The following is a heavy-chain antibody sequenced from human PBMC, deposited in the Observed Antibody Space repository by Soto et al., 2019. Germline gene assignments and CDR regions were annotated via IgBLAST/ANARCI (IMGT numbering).Heavy chain of an antibody. D-gene: IGHD3-10*02. CDR1: GGSFSGYY. Sequence: QVQLQQWGAGLLKPSETLSLTCAVHGGSFSGYYWNWVRQPPGKGLEWIGEINHSGSTNYNPSLKTRVTISVDTSKNQFSLMLSSVTAADTAVYYCARGPRDCSGSHYINYWGQGTLVTVSS. J-gene: IGHJ4*02. V-gene: IGHV4-34*01. CDR2: INHSGST. CDR3: ARGPRDCSGSHYINY.